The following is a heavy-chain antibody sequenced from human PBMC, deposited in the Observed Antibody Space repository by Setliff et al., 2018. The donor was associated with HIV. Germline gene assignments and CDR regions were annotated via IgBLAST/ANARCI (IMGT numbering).Heavy chain of an antibody. J-gene: IGHJ4*02. CDR3: ARGRGITLIAEFDY. D-gene: IGHD3-22*01. Sequence: GGSLRLSCVASGFTFSISGMHWVRQAPGKGLEWVTYIEYDESNKRYADNVKGRFTISRGNSKNTLYLQMNSLRLEDTAVYYCARGRGITLIAEFDYWGQGTVVTVSS. CDR1: GFTFSISG. V-gene: IGHV3-30*19. CDR2: IEYDESNK.